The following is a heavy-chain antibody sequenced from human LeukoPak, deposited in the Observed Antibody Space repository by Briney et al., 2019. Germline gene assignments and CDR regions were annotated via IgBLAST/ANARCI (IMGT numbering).Heavy chain of an antibody. CDR2: IWYDGTDK. V-gene: IGHV3-33*01. CDR3: ARSGSTYYYGMDV. CDR1: GFTFSSYG. Sequence: GGSLRLSCAASGFTFSSYGMHWVRPGPGKGLEWVTFIWYDGTDKNYADSVKGRFTISRDNSKNTLYLQMNSLRAEDTAVYYCARSGSTYYYGMDVWGQGTTVTVSS. J-gene: IGHJ6*02. D-gene: IGHD3-10*01.